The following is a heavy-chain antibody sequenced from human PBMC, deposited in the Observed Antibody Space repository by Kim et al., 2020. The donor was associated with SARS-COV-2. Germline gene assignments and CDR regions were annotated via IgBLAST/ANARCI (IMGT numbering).Heavy chain of an antibody. CDR2: NT. J-gene: IGHJ4*02. CDR3: AVLIAAASSDC. Sequence: NTKSSQKFQGRVTITRDTSASTAYMELSSLRSEDTAVYYCAVLIAAASSDCWGQGTLVTVSS. V-gene: IGHV1-3*01. D-gene: IGHD6-13*01.